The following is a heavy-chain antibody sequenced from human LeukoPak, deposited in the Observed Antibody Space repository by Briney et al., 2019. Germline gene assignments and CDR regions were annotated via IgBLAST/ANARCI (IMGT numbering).Heavy chain of an antibody. J-gene: IGHJ3*02. V-gene: IGHV4-59*12. CDR3: ARIYRVATTGTGAFDI. CDR2: IYYSGNT. CDR1: GGSINSYY. D-gene: IGHD5-12*01. Sequence: QTSETLSLTCTVSGGSINSYYWNWIRQPPGKGLEWIGYIYYSGNTNYNPSLKSRVTISVDTSKNQFSLKLSSVTAADTAVYYCARIYRVATTGTGAFDIWGQGTVVTVSS.